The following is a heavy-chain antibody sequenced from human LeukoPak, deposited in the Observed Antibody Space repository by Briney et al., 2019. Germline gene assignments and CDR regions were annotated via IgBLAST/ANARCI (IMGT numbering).Heavy chain of an antibody. V-gene: IGHV1-69*05. Sequence: SVKVSCKASGGTFSSYAISWVRQAPGQGLEWMGGIIPIFGTANYAQKFQGRVTITTDESTSTAYMELSSLRSEDTAVYYCARGVSEYSGSNTNAFDIWGQGTMVTVSS. CDR3: ARGVSEYSGSNTNAFDI. D-gene: IGHD1-26*01. J-gene: IGHJ3*02. CDR2: IIPIFGTA. CDR1: GGTFSSYA.